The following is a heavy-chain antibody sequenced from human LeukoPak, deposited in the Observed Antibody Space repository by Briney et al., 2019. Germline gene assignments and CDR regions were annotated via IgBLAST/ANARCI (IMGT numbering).Heavy chain of an antibody. CDR1: GFTFSSYG. CDR2: IPYDGSNK. V-gene: IGHV3-30*18. Sequence: GGSLRLSCAASGFTFSSYGMHWVRQAPGKGLEWVAVIPYDGSNKYYADSVKGRFTISRDNSKNTLYLQMNSLRAEDTAVYYCAKGVSTTVTTGFDYWGQGTLVTVSS. J-gene: IGHJ4*02. CDR3: AKGVSTTVTTGFDY. D-gene: IGHD4-17*01.